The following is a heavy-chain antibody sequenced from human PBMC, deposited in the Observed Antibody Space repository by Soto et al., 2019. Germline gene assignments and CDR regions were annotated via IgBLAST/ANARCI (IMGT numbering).Heavy chain of an antibody. CDR2: MNPNSGNT. J-gene: IGHJ6*02. V-gene: IGHV1-8*01. D-gene: IGHD3-10*01. CDR3: ASTPYGSGSYYASYYYYYGMDV. Sequence: GASVKVSCKAAGYTFTSYDINWVRQDTGQGLEWMGWMNPNSGNTGYAQKFQGRVTMTRNTSISTAYMELSSLRSEDTAVYYCASTPYGSGSYYASYYYYYGMDVWGQGTTVTVSS. CDR1: GYTFTSYD.